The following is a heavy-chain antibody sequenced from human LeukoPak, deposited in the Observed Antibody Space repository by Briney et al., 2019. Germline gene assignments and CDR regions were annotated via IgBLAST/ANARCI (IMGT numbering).Heavy chain of an antibody. CDR2: VYTSGST. CDR1: GGSISSYY. Sequence: SETLSLTCTVSGGSISSYYWSWIRQPAGKGLEWIGRVYTSGSTNYHPSLKSRVTMSVDTSKNQFSLKLTSVTAADTAVYYCARVYNYGSGSLPWFDPWGQGTLVTVSS. V-gene: IGHV4-4*07. J-gene: IGHJ5*02. CDR3: ARVYNYGSGSLPWFDP. D-gene: IGHD3-10*01.